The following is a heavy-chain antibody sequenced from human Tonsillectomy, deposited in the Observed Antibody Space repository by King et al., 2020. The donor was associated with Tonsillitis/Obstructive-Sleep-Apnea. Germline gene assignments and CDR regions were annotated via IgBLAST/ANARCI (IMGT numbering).Heavy chain of an antibody. V-gene: IGHV3-23*04. CDR3: AKAMVQGIIITIFDY. Sequence: VQLVESGGGLVQPGGSLRLSCAASGITLSSYAMSWVRQAPGKGLDWGSTISGGGGSTYYADSVKGRFTISRDNSKNTLYLQMNSLRAEDTAVYYCAKAMVQGIIITIFDYWGQGTLVTVSS. CDR1: GITLSSYA. J-gene: IGHJ4*02. CDR2: ISGGGGST. D-gene: IGHD3-10*01.